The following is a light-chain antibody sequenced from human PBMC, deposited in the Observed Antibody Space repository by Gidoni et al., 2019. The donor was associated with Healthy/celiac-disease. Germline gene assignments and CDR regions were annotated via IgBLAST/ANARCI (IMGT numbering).Light chain of an antibody. Sequence: DIHMTQSPSSLSASVGDRVTITCRASQSISSYLNWYQQKPGKAPKLLIYAASSLQSGVPSRFSGSGSGTDFTLTISSLQPEDVATYYCQQSYSTPYSFGQGTKLEIK. V-gene: IGKV1-39*01. J-gene: IGKJ2*03. CDR3: QQSYSTPYS. CDR1: QSISSY. CDR2: AAS.